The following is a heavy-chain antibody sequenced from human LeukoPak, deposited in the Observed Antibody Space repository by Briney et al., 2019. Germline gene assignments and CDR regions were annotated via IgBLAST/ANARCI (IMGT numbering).Heavy chain of an antibody. J-gene: IGHJ4*02. CDR3: ARGYCSSTSCYNLDY. Sequence: TSETLSLTCTVSGGSISSYYWSWIRQPPGKGLEWIGYIYYSGSTNYNPSLKSRVTISVDPSKNQFSLKLSSVTAADTAVYYCARGYCSSTSCYNLDYWGQGTLVTVSS. V-gene: IGHV4-59*01. D-gene: IGHD2-2*02. CDR1: GGSISSYY. CDR2: IYYSGST.